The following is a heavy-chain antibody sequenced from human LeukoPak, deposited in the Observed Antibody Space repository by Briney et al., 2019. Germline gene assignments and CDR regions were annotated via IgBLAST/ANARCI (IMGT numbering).Heavy chain of an antibody. J-gene: IGHJ3*02. V-gene: IGHV3-7*01. CDR3: ARVALPRAFDI. CDR2: MKRDGSEK. Sequence: GGSLRLSCAASGFTFSSYWMSWVRQAPGKGLEWVANMKRDGSEKYYVDSVKGRFTISRDNAKNSLYLQMNSLRAEDTAVYYCARVALPRAFDIWGQGTMVTVSS. CDR1: GFTFSSYW.